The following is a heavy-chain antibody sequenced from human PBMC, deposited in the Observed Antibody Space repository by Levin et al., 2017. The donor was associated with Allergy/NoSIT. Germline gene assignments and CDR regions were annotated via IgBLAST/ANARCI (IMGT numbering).Heavy chain of an antibody. V-gene: IGHV1-8*01. CDR2: MNPNSGNT. Sequence: ASVKVSCKASGYTFTSYDINWVRQATGQGLEWMGWMNPNSGNTGYAQKFQGRVTMTRNTSISTAYMELSSLRSEDTAVYYCARSGSVVRGVIIGYYYYGMDVWGQGTTVTVSS. CDR3: ARSGSVVRGVIIGYYYYGMDV. CDR1: GYTFTSYD. J-gene: IGHJ6*02. D-gene: IGHD3-10*01.